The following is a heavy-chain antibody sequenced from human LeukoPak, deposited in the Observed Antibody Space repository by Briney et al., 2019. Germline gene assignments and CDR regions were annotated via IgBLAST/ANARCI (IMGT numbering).Heavy chain of an antibody. D-gene: IGHD3-3*01. V-gene: IGHV3-30-3*02. J-gene: IGHJ4*02. CDR1: GFTFSSYA. CDR3: ATETYDFWSGPLDY. CDR2: ISYDGSNK. Sequence: GGSLRLSCAASGFTFSSYAMHWVRQAPGKGLEWVAVISYDGSNKYYADSVKGRFTISRDNSKNTLYLQMNSLRAEDTAVYYCATETYDFWSGPLDYWGQGTLVTVSS.